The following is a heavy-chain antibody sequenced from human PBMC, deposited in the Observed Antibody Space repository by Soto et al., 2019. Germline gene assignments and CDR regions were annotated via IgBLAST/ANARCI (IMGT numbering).Heavy chain of an antibody. Sequence: QVRLVQSGAEVKKPGASVKVSCKTSGYTFSSYGISWVRQAPGQGLEWMGWISAYNGNTNYAEKLQGRVTMTTDTSTSTAYMELRSLRSDDTAVYYCAREHAGGYTGLFDPWGQGTLVTVSS. CDR1: GYTFSSYG. CDR2: ISAYNGNT. J-gene: IGHJ5*02. CDR3: AREHAGGYTGLFDP. V-gene: IGHV1-18*01. D-gene: IGHD5-12*01.